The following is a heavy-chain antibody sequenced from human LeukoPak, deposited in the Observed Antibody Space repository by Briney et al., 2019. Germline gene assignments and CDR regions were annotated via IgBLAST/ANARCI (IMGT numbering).Heavy chain of an antibody. CDR2: FDPEDGET. J-gene: IGHJ4*02. V-gene: IGHV1-24*01. CDR3: ARSYSSSWPFDY. CDR1: GYTLTELS. Sequence: ASVKVSCKVSGYTLTELSMHWVRQAPGKGLEWMGGFDPEDGETIYAQKFQGRVTMTRDTSTSTVYMELSSLRSEDTAVYYCARSYSSSWPFDYWGQGTLVTVSS. D-gene: IGHD6-13*01.